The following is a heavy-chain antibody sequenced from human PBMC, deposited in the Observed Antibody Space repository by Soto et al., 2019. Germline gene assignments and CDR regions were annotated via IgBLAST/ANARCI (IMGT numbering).Heavy chain of an antibody. CDR3: ARDSTRLYGMDV. V-gene: IGHV4-31*03. CDR2: IYYSGST. J-gene: IGHJ6*02. Sequence: LSVTCTVSGGSISSGGYYWSWIRQHPGKGLEWIGYIYYSGSTYYNPSLKSRVTISVDTSKNQFSLKLSSVTAADTAVYYCARDSTRLYGMDVWGQGTTVTFSS. D-gene: IGHD2-2*01. CDR1: GGSISSGGYY.